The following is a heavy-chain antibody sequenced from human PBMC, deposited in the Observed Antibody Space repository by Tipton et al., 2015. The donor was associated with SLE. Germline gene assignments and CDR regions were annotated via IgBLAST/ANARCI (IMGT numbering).Heavy chain of an antibody. Sequence: TLSLTCAVSGGSISSGGYSWSWIRQPPGKGLEWIGYIYHSGSTYYNPSLKSRVTISEDRSKNQFSLKLNSVTAADTAVYYCAREEGQWDAFDIWGQGAMVTVSS. CDR1: GGSISSGGYS. V-gene: IGHV4-30-2*01. CDR2: IYHSGST. D-gene: IGHD6-19*01. CDR3: AREEGQWDAFDI. J-gene: IGHJ3*02.